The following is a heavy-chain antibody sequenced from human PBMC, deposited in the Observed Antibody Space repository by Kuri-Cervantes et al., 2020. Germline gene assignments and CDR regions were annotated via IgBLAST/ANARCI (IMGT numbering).Heavy chain of an antibody. D-gene: IGHD6-13*01. CDR2: IYSGGST. V-gene: IGHV3-66*02. CDR1: GFTVSSNY. Sequence: GESLKISCAASGFTVSSNYMSWVRQAPGKGLEWVSVIYSGGSTYYADSVKGRFTISRDNSKNTLYLQMSSLRAEDTAVYYCAREMYSSSPFDYWGRGTLVTVSS. J-gene: IGHJ4*02. CDR3: AREMYSSSPFDY.